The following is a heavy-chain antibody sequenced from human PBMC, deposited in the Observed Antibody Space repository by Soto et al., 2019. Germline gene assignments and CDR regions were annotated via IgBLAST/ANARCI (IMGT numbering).Heavy chain of an antibody. J-gene: IGHJ6*02. CDR3: ARDWYSSGWYSSSYYYGMDV. V-gene: IGHV3-21*01. CDR1: GFTFSSYS. CDR2: ISSSSSYI. D-gene: IGHD6-19*01. Sequence: KAGGSLRLSCAASGFTFSSYSMNWVRQAPGKGLEWVSSISSSSSYIYYVDSVKGRFTISRDNAKNSLYLQMNSLRAEDTAVYYCARDWYSSGWYSSSYYYGMDVWGQGTTVTVSS.